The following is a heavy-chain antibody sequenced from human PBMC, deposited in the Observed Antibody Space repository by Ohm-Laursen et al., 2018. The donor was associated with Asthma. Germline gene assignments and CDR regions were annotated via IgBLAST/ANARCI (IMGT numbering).Heavy chain of an antibody. J-gene: IGHJ6*02. CDR3: ARPFLAGTDYYFGMDV. CDR1: GFTFNDYY. D-gene: IGHD6-13*01. V-gene: IGHV3-11*04. CDR2: INKRGSTT. Sequence: GSLRLSCAASGFTFNDYYMTWIRQAPGKGLEWVADINKRGSTTHYAVSVKGRFTISRDNSKSSLFLQMNSLRAEDTAVYYCARPFLAGTDYYFGMDVWGQGTTVTVSS.